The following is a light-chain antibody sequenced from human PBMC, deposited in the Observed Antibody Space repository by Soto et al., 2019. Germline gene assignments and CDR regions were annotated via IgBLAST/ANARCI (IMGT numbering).Light chain of an antibody. V-gene: IGKV3-11*01. CDR1: QTVTSS. CDR2: EVS. Sequence: EIVLTQSPAPRSLSPGERATLSCRASQTVTSSLAWYQRKPGQAPRLLIYEVSNRATGIPARFSGSGSGADFTLTISSLEPGDFALYNCQQHINWPLTFGGGTKV. CDR3: QQHINWPLT. J-gene: IGKJ4*01.